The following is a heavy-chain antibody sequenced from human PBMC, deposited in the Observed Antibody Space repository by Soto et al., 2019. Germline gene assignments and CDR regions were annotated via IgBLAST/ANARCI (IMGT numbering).Heavy chain of an antibody. J-gene: IGHJ6*03. V-gene: IGHV4-59*01. Sequence: QVQLQESGPGLVKPSETLSLTCTVSGGSISSYYWSWIRQPPVKGLEWIGYIYYSGRTNYNPSLKRRVTISVDTSKNQFSLKLSSVTAADTAVYYCARDYHYDFWSGYLNHYYMDVWGKGTTVTVSS. CDR1: GGSISSYY. D-gene: IGHD3-3*01. CDR3: ARDYHYDFWSGYLNHYYMDV. CDR2: IYYSGRT.